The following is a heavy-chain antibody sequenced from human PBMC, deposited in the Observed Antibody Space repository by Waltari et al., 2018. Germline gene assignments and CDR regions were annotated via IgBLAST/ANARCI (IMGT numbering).Heavy chain of an antibody. Sequence: QVQLQESGPGLVKPSETLSLTCTVSGGSISSYYWSWIRQPPGKGLEWIGYNSGSTNDNPSLKSRVTISVDTSKNQFSLKLSSVTAADTAVYYCARVGDYYGSGSYENWFDPWGQGTLVTVSS. J-gene: IGHJ5*02. CDR2: NSGST. D-gene: IGHD3-10*01. CDR3: ARVGDYYGSGSYENWFDP. V-gene: IGHV4-59*08. CDR1: GGSISSYY.